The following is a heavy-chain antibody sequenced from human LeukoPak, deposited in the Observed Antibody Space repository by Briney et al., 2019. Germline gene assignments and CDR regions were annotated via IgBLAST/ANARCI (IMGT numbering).Heavy chain of an antibody. J-gene: IGHJ4*02. CDR3: ARRKGGGAEGFDY. V-gene: IGHV4-34*01. CDR2: INHSGST. Sequence: SETLSLTRAVYGGSFSGYYWSWIRQPPGKGLEWIGEINHSGSTNYNPSLKSRVTISVDTSKNQFSLKLSSVTAADTAVYYCARRKGGGAEGFDYWGQGTLVTVSS. D-gene: IGHD2-15*01. CDR1: GGSFSGYY.